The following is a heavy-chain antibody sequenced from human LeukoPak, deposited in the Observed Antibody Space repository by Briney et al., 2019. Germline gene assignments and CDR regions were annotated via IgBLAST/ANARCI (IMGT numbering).Heavy chain of an antibody. J-gene: IGHJ6*04. CDR1: GGSFRRYA. CDR3: AARDNGNDLLSYHAMDV. Sequence: SVKVSCKASGGSFRRYAFAWVRQAPGPGLEWMGGIMPVLDTGSYAQGFQGRVTITADRSTSTAYMELRSLRPEDTALYYCAARDNGNDLLSYHAMDVWGNGTTVTVSS. CDR2: IMPVLDTG. V-gene: IGHV1-69*06. D-gene: IGHD1-1*01.